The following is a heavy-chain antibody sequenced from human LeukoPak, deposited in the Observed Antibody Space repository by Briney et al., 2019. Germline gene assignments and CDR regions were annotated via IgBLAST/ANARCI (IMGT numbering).Heavy chain of an antibody. D-gene: IGHD3-22*01. J-gene: IGHJ4*02. V-gene: IGHV3-30*03. CDR2: ISYDGSNK. Sequence: GGSLRLSCAASGFTFSSYGMHWVRQAPGKGLEWVAVISYDGSNKYYADSVKGRFTISRDNPKNTLYLQMNSLRAEDTAVYYCASGDYYDSSGAHWGQGTLVTVSS. CDR1: GFTFSSYG. CDR3: ASGDYYDSSGAH.